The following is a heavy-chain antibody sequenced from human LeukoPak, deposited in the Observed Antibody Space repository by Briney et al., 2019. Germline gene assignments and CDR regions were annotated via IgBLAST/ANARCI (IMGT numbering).Heavy chain of an antibody. V-gene: IGHV1-2*02. CDR2: INLNNGDT. CDR1: GFAFTDYY. CDR3: ARDPKWEVPIDY. J-gene: IGHJ4*02. D-gene: IGHD2-2*01. Sequence: ASVKVSCKASGFAFTDYYIHWARQAPGQGLGWMGWINLNNGDTRYGWRFQGRVTMTRDTSISTAYMDLSSLTSDDTAVYYCARDPKWEVPIDYWGQGTLVTVSS.